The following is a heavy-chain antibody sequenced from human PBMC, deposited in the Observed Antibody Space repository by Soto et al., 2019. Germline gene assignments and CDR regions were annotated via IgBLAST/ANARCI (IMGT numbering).Heavy chain of an antibody. J-gene: IGHJ4*02. CDR2: IGTAGDT. CDR1: GFTFSGFD. CDR3: AKSQEIGTHFFDS. Sequence: LRLSGEAAGFTFSGFDMHWVRQPTGKALEWVSSIGTAGDTYYAVSVKGRFTISRDNAKNSLSLQMNSLGAGDMAVYFCAKSQEIGTHFFDSWGQGTQVTVSS. D-gene: IGHD6-13*01. V-gene: IGHV3-13*01.